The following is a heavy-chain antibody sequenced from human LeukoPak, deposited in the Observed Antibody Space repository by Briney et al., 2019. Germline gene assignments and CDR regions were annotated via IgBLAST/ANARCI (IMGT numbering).Heavy chain of an antibody. CDR3: AKDGYSSGWPVDY. D-gene: IGHD6-19*01. J-gene: IGHJ4*02. V-gene: IGHV3-30*18. CDR1: GFTFSSYG. CDR2: TSYDGSNY. Sequence: GGSLRLSCAASGFTFSSYGMHWVRQAPGKGLEWVAVTSYDGSNYYYADSVKGRFTISRDNSKNTVFLQMNGLRAEDTAVYYCAKDGYSSGWPVDYWGQGTLVSVSS.